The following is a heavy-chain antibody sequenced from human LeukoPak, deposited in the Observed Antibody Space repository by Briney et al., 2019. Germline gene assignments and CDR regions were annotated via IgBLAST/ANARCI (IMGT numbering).Heavy chain of an antibody. V-gene: IGHV4-59*08. J-gene: IGHJ3*02. CDR3: ARVERKNYGDYPVDAFDI. D-gene: IGHD4-17*01. Sequence: SETPSLTCTVSGGSINNYYWSWIRQPPGKGLVGIGYISYSGSTDYNPSLKSRVTISIDTSKNQFSLKLSSVTAADTAVYYCARVERKNYGDYPVDAFDIWGQGTMVTVSS. CDR2: ISYSGST. CDR1: GGSINNYY.